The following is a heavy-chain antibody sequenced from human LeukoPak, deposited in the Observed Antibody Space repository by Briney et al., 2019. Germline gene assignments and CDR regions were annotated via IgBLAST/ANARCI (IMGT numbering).Heavy chain of an antibody. CDR1: GGSFSGYY. CDR2: INNSGGT. CDR3: AGSRVWANSSWHYWFDP. V-gene: IGHV4-34*01. D-gene: IGHD3-22*01. Sequence: SETLSLTCAVFGGSFSGYYWSWIRQPLGKGLEWIAEINNSGGTNYNPSLKSRVTVSVDTSNNQFSLKLSSVTAADTAVYYCAGSRVWANSSWHYWFDPWGQGTLVTVSS. J-gene: IGHJ5*02.